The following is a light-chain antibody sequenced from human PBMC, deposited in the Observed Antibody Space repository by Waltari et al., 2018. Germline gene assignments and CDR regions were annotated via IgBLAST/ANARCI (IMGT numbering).Light chain of an antibody. CDR3: SLYTGSTTLRVV. V-gene: IGLV2-14*03. CDR1: TSGVGSYQY. J-gene: IGLJ2*01. CDR2: DVS. Sequence: QSALTQPASVSGSPGQSITISCTGITSGVGSYQYVSWFQQHPDKAPKLIIFDVSNRPSGGSNRFSGSKSDNTASLTISGLQAEDEADYYCSLYTGSTTLRVVFGGGTRVTVL.